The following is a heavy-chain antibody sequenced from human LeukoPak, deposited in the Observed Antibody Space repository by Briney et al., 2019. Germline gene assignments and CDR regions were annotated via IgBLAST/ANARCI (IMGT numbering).Heavy chain of an antibody. CDR1: GGSFSGYY. CDR3: ARGPRYCSGGSCYSSVRYYYYYYMDV. J-gene: IGHJ6*03. V-gene: IGHV4-34*01. D-gene: IGHD2-15*01. CDR2: INHSGST. Sequence: KPSETLSLTCAVYGGSFSGYYWSWIRQPPGKGLEWIGEINHSGSTNYNPSLKSRVTISVDTSKNQFSLKLSSVTAADTAVYYCARGPRYCSGGSCYSSVRYYYYYYMDVWGKGTTVTVSS.